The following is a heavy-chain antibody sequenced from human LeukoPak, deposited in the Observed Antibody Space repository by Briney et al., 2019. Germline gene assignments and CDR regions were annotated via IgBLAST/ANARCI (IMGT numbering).Heavy chain of an antibody. Sequence: QPGGSLRLSCAASGFTFSSYAMSWVRQAPGKGLEWVSAISGSGGSTYYADSVKGRFTISRGNSKNTLYLQMNSLRAEDTAIYYCAKDQVGISGSYYGDKDYWGQGTLVTVSS. CDR3: AKDQVGISGSYYGDKDY. CDR2: ISGSGGST. CDR1: GFTFSSYA. D-gene: IGHD1-26*01. J-gene: IGHJ4*02. V-gene: IGHV3-23*01.